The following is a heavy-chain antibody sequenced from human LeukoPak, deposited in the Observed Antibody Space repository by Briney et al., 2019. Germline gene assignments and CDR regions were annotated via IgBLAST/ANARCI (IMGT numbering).Heavy chain of an antibody. Sequence: PGGSLRLSCAASGFTFSSFWVHWVRQVPGKGLEWVSYISSSGSTIYYADSVKGRFTISRDNAKNSLYLQMNSLRAEDTAVYYCARDFYGGSDYWGQGTLVSVSS. CDR2: ISSSGSTI. CDR1: GFTFSSFW. D-gene: IGHD4-23*01. J-gene: IGHJ4*02. CDR3: ARDFYGGSDY. V-gene: IGHV3-48*04.